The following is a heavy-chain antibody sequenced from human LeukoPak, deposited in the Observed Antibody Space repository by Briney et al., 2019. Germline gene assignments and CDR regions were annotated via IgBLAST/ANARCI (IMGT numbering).Heavy chain of an antibody. CDR2: IYYSGST. D-gene: IGHD3-22*01. V-gene: IGHV4-39*01. Sequence: SETLSLTXTVSGGSISSSSYYWGWIRQPPGQGLEWIGSIYYSGSTYYNPSLKSRVTISVDTSKNQFSLKLSSVTAADTAVYYCARHGSGYSFDYWGQGTLVTVSS. J-gene: IGHJ4*02. CDR3: ARHGSGYSFDY. CDR1: GGSISSSSYY.